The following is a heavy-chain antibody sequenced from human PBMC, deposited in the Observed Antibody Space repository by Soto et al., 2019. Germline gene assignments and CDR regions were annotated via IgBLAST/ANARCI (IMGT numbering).Heavy chain of an antibody. CDR2: IYPGDSDT. D-gene: IGHD3-22*01. V-gene: IGHV5-51*01. CDR1: GYSFTSYW. CDR3: ARRGRDSSGLDAFDI. J-gene: IGHJ3*02. Sequence: GESLKISCKGSGYSFTSYWIGWVRQMPGKGLAWMGIIYPGDSDTRYSPSFQGQVTISADKSISTAYLQWSSLKASDTAMYYCARRGRDSSGLDAFDIWGQGTMVTVSS.